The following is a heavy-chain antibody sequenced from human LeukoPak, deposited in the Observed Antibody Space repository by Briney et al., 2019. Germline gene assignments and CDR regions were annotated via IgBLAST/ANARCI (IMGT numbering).Heavy chain of an antibody. V-gene: IGHV4-59*01. CDR1: GGSISSYY. Sequence: SETLSLTCTVSGGSISSYYWSWIRQPPGKGLEWIGYIYYSGTTNYNPSLKSRVTISVDTSKNQFSLKLSSVTAADTAVYYCARGVYIAAAQYGYWGEGTLVTVSS. J-gene: IGHJ4*02. CDR3: ARGVYIAAAQYGY. CDR2: IYYSGTT. D-gene: IGHD6-13*01.